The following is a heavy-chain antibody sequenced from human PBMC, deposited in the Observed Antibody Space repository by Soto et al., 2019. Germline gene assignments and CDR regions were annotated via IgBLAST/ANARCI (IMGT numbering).Heavy chain of an antibody. CDR2: MSHSGGT. D-gene: IGHD1-1*01. V-gene: IGHV4-34*01. J-gene: IGHJ3*02. Sequence: QVQLQQWGAGLLKPSETLSLTCAVYGGFVSSGSYYWSWIRQPPGKGLEWIGEMSHSGGTHFSPSLKSRVTISVDTSKNQFSLKMSAVTAAATALYYCARVERGTATTVVDAFEIWGPGTMVTVSS. CDR1: GGFVSSGSYY. CDR3: ARVERGTATTVVDAFEI.